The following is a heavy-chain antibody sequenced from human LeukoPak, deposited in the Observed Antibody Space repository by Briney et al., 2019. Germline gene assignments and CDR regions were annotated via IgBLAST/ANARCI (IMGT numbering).Heavy chain of an antibody. Sequence: GGSLRLSCAASGFTFSTYCMHWVRQPPGKGLVWVSQICTDETTIRNADSVKGRFTISRDNAKNTLYLQMSSLRVEDTAVYYCGGGVPVTPGIDYWGQGTLVTVSS. D-gene: IGHD2-2*01. CDR1: GFTFSTYC. J-gene: IGHJ4*02. CDR2: ICTDETTI. CDR3: GGGVPVTPGIDY. V-gene: IGHV3-74*01.